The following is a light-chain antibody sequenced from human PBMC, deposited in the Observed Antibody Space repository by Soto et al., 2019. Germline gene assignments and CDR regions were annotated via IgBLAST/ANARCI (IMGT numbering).Light chain of an antibody. CDR2: WAS. CDR1: QSVLYSSNNKNY. J-gene: IGKJ3*01. V-gene: IGKV4-1*01. CDR3: QQYYSTPFT. Sequence: DIVMTQSPDSLAVSLGERATINCKSSQSVLYSSNNKNYLAWYQQKPGQPPKLLIYWASTRESGVPDRFSGGGSVTDFTVSLSSVQAEDVAVYYCQQYYSTPFTFGPGTKVDIK.